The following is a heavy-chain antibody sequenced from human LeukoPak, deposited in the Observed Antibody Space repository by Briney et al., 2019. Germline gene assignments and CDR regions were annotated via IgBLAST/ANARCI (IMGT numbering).Heavy chain of an antibody. J-gene: IGHJ4*02. V-gene: IGHV3-23*01. Sequence: HPGGSPRLSCAASGFTFSSFAMTWVRQAPGKGLEWVSGISGSGGSTYYADSVKGRFTISRDNSKNTLYLQMNSLRVEDTAVYYCAKDRYNSSSGRWEAYIDYWGQGTLVTVSS. CDR2: ISGSGGST. D-gene: IGHD6-6*01. CDR3: AKDRYNSSSGRWEAYIDY. CDR1: GFTFSSFA.